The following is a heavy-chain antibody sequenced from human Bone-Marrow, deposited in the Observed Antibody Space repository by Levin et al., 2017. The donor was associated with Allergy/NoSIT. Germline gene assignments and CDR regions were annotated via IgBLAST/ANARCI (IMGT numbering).Heavy chain of an antibody. V-gene: IGHV1-69*06. Sequence: SVKVSCKASGGTFRNYAVTWLRQAPGQGLESMGGIIPIYDTTNYAQKFQGRVTITADKSTGTVFMELKSLTSEDTAIYYCAKSRVGDLWVNYLDVWGQGTTVTVSS. J-gene: IGHJ6*02. CDR1: GGTFRNYA. CDR2: IIPIYDTT. D-gene: IGHD3-10*01. CDR3: AKSRVGDLWVNYLDV.